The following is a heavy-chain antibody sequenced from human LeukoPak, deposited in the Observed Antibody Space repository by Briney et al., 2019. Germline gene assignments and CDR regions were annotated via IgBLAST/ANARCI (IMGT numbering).Heavy chain of an antibody. V-gene: IGHV3-64*01. D-gene: IGHD6-6*01. CDR1: GFSFSTHA. CDR2: ISSNGGNK. CDR3: AREGVSG. Sequence: GGSLRLSCAASGFSFSTHAIYWVRQAPGKGLEYVSAISSNGGNKDYATSVKGRFTVSRDNSDNTVFLQMGSLRAEDTAVYYCAREGVSGGGQGTLVTVSS. J-gene: IGHJ4*02.